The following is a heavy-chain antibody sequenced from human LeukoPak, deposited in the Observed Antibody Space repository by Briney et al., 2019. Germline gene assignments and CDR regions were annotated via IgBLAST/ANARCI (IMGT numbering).Heavy chain of an antibody. D-gene: IGHD2-15*01. CDR3: ARIHGYCSGGACYVLDN. CDR2: VYYSGST. CDR1: GGSVSGYY. J-gene: IGHJ4*02. Sequence: TPSETLSLTCVVSGGSVSGYYWGWIRQPPGRGLEWIGYVYYSGSTNYNPSFRSRITISVDTSRNQFSLQLSSVTAADTAVYYCARIHGYCSGGACYVLDNWGQGTLVAVSS. V-gene: IGHV4-59*02.